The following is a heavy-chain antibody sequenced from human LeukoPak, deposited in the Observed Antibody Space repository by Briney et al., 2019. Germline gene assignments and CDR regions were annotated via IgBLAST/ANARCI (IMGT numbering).Heavy chain of an antibody. D-gene: IGHD3-22*01. V-gene: IGHV4-31*03. J-gene: IGHJ4*02. CDR1: GDSISSGGYY. CDR2: IYYSGST. CDR3: ARYDSSEGFDY. Sequence: PSQILSLTCTVSGDSISSGGYYWRWLRQHPGKGLEWIGYIYYSGSTYYNPSLKSRVTISVDTSKNQFSLKLSSVTAADTAVYYCARYDSSEGFDYWGQGTLVTVSS.